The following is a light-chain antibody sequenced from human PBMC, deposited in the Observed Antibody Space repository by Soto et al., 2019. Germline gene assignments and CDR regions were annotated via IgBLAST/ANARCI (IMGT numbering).Light chain of an antibody. V-gene: IGKV1-5*01. J-gene: IGKJ1*01. CDR3: QQYNGYSRT. Sequence: DIQMTQSPSALSASVGDRVTITCRASQSIGDPLAWYQQKPGKAPYLLISDVSSLERGVPSRCSGSGSGTEFTLTISSMQPDDFATFYCQQYNGYSRTFGQGTKVDIK. CDR1: QSIGDP. CDR2: DVS.